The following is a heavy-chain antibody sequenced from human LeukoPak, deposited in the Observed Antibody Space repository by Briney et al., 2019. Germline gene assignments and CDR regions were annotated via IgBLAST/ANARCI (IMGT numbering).Heavy chain of an antibody. D-gene: IGHD3-22*01. Sequence: GGSLRLSCAASGFTFSDYYMSWIRQAPGKGLEWVSYISSSGSTIYYADSVKGRFTISRDNAKNSLYPQMNSLRAEDTAVYYCATQLTYYYDSSGYYSNSDYWGQGTLVTVSS. CDR2: ISSSGSTI. J-gene: IGHJ4*02. V-gene: IGHV3-11*01. CDR1: GFTFSDYY. CDR3: ATQLTYYYDSSGYYSNSDY.